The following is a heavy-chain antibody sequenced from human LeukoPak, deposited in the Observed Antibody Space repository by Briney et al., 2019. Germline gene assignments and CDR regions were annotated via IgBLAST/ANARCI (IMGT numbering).Heavy chain of an antibody. D-gene: IGHD6-19*01. CDR3: LKEAGDGWSYFDY. CDR1: GFTFSNYA. CDR2: ISSDGVTT. V-gene: IGHV3-23*01. J-gene: IGHJ4*02. Sequence: GGSLRLSCAASGFTFSNYAMSWARQAPGKGLEWVSGISSDGVTTYYADSVKGRFTISRDISKNTVYLQIVSLRAEDTAVYHCLKEAGDGWSYFDYWGQGTLVTVSS.